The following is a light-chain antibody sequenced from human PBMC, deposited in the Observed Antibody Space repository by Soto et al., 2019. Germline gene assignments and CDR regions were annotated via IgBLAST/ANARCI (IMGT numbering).Light chain of an antibody. CDR1: QAIRTN. J-gene: IGKJ2*01. V-gene: IGKV3-15*01. CDR2: GSS. CDR3: QQYNHWPPGYT. Sequence: EIVMTQDSVSLSVSPGEGVTLSCRASQAIRTNLAWYQQKVGQAPRLLIYGSSTRATGIPARFSGSGSGTEFTLTISSLQSEDFAVYYCQQYNHWPPGYTFGQGTK.